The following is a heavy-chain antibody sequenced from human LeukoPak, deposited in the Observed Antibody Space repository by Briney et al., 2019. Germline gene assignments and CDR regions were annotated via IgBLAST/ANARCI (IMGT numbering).Heavy chain of an antibody. V-gene: IGHV4-59*08. J-gene: IGHJ5*02. CDR2: IYYSGST. CDR1: GGSISNYY. CDR3: ARGNTYYYGSGSYYPYNWFDP. D-gene: IGHD3-10*01. Sequence: SETLSLTCTVSGGSISNYYWSWIRQPPGEGLEWVGDIYYSGSTNYNLALKSRGTISDDTAKNQFSLKLSSVTAADTAVYYCARGNTYYYGSGSYYPYNWFDPWGQGTLVTVSS.